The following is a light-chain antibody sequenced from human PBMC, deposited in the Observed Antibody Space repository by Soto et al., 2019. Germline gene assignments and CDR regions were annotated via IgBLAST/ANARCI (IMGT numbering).Light chain of an antibody. CDR2: GAS. CDR1: QSVSSK. CDR3: QQYYYWPPLT. Sequence: EIQMTQSPATLSVSLGERATLSCRASQSVSSKLAWYQQKPGQGPRLLIYGASTRATGVPARFSGSGSGTEFNLTISSLQSEDFAVYYCQQYYYWPPLTFGGGTKVEI. V-gene: IGKV3-15*01. J-gene: IGKJ4*01.